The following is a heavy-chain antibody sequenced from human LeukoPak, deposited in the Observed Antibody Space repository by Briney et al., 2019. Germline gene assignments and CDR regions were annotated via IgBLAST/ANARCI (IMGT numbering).Heavy chain of an antibody. V-gene: IGHV1-69*05. D-gene: IGHD3-22*01. CDR2: IIPIFGTA. Sequence: GSSVKVSCKASGGTFSSYAISWVRQAPGQGLEWMGRIIPIFGTANYAQKFQGRVTITTDESTSTAYMELSSLRSEDTAVYYCARPNYYDSSGSDFGYWGQGTLVTVSS. CDR1: GGTFSSYA. J-gene: IGHJ4*02. CDR3: ARPNYYDSSGSDFGY.